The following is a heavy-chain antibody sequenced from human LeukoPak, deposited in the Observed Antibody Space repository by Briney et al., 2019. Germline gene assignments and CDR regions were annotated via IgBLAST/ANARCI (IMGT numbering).Heavy chain of an antibody. Sequence: PGGSLRLSCAASGFTFDDYAMHWVRQAPGKGLVWVSGISWNSGSIGYADSVKGRFTISRDNAKNSLYLQMNSLRAEDTALYYCAKMKDSSGYSPAPKDAFDIWGQGTMVTVSS. V-gene: IGHV3-9*01. CDR2: ISWNSGSI. CDR3: AKMKDSSGYSPAPKDAFDI. D-gene: IGHD3-22*01. CDR1: GFTFDDYA. J-gene: IGHJ3*02.